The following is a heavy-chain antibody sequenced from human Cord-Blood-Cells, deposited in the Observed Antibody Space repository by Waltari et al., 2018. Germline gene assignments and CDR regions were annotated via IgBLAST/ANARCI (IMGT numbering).Heavy chain of an antibody. CDR3: ARRLATIFGVVIGFDY. J-gene: IGHJ4*02. Sequence: QLQLQESGPGMVKTSATLSLTCNVHGGSISSSSYYWGWIRPPPGKGLEWIGSIYYSGSTYYNPSRKSRVTISVDTSKNQFSLKLSSVTAADAAVYYCARRLATIFGVVIGFDYWGQGTLVTVSS. CDR2: IYYSGST. CDR1: GGSISSSSYY. V-gene: IGHV4-39*01. D-gene: IGHD3-3*01.